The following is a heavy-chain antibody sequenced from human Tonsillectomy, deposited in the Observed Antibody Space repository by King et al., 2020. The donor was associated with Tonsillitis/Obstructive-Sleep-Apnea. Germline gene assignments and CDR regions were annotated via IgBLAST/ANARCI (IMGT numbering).Heavy chain of an antibody. D-gene: IGHD2-8*01. CDR3: VRDEVYLFYNMDV. Sequence: VQLVESGGGVVQPGRSLRLSCAVSGFSFTDYGMHWVRQAPGKGLEWLTVLWYDGRRQYYAESVKGRFTISRDDSKNTLFLQMNSLRVEDTAVYYCVRDEVYLFYNMDVWGNGTTVTVSS. CDR1: GFSFTDYG. V-gene: IGHV3-33*01. CDR2: LWYDGRRQ. J-gene: IGHJ6*03.